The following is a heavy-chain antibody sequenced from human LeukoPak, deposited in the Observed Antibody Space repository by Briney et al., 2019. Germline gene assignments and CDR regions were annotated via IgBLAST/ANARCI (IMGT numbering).Heavy chain of an antibody. J-gene: IGHJ4*02. V-gene: IGHV3-53*01. D-gene: IGHD6-6*01. Sequence: GGSLRLSCAASGFTFSSYWMHWVRQAPGKGLEWVSVIYSGGSTYYADSVKGRFTISRDNSKNTLYLQMNSLRAEDTAVYYCARSIAARPPYYFDYWGQGTLVTVSS. CDR2: IYSGGST. CDR3: ARSIAARPPYYFDY. CDR1: GFTFSSYW.